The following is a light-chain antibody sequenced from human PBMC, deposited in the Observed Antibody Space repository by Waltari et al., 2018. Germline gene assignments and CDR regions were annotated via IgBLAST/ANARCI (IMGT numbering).Light chain of an antibody. CDR2: GAS. V-gene: IGKV1-39*01. J-gene: IGKJ1*01. Sequence: DIQMTQSPSSLSASVGDRVTISCRSSQNINNYLNWYQQKPGKAPRLLIYGASSLQIGGPSRFSGSGSGTDFTLTISGLQPEDFVLYYCQQANFAPWTFGRGTKVEIK. CDR3: QQANFAPWT. CDR1: QNINNY.